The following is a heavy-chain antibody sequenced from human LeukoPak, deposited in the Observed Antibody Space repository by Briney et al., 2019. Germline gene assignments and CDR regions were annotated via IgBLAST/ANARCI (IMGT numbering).Heavy chain of an antibody. Sequence: ASVKVSCRASGYTFTSYAMHWVRQAPGQRLEWMGWINAGNGNTKYSQKFQGRVTITRDTSASTAYMELSSLRAEDTAVYYCAKDQGVYCSSTSCYLRSTPYYYYYMDVWGKGTTVTVSS. CDR2: INAGNGNT. J-gene: IGHJ6*03. CDR1: GYTFTSYA. V-gene: IGHV1-3*01. D-gene: IGHD2-2*01. CDR3: AKDQGVYCSSTSCYLRSTPYYYYYMDV.